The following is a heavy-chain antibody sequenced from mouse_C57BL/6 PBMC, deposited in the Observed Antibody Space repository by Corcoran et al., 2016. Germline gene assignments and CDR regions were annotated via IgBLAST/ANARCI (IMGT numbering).Heavy chain of an antibody. V-gene: IGHV9-3*01. J-gene: IGHJ3*01. CDR3: ARNPEAY. CDR2: INTYSGVP. Sequence: QIQLVQSGPELKKPGETVKISCKASGYTFTTYGMSWVKQAPGKGLKWMGWINTYSGVPTYADDFKGRFAFSLETSASTAYLQINNLKNEDTATYFCARNPEAYWGQGTLVTVSA. CDR1: GYTFTTYG.